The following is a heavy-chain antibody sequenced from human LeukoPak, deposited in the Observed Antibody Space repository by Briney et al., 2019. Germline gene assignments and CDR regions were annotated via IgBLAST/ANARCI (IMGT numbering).Heavy chain of an antibody. J-gene: IGHJ4*02. CDR2: INPNSGGT. V-gene: IGHV1-2*04. CDR3: AREGYSGYDSASQYFDY. CDR1: GYTFTGYY. Sequence: ASVKVSCKASGYTFTGYYMHWVRQTPGQGLEWMGWINPNSGGTNYAQKFQGWVTMTRDTSISTVYMELSRLRSDDTAVYYCAREGYSGYDSASQYFDYWGQGTLVTVSS. D-gene: IGHD5-12*01.